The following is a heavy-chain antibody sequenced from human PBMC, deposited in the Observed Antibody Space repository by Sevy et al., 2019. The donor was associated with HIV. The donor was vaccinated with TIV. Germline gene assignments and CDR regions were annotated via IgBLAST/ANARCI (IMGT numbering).Heavy chain of an antibody. D-gene: IGHD2-21*01. V-gene: IGHV1-18*04. Sequence: ASVKVSCKGSGYTFTFYGMSWVRQAPGQGLEWIGWIDTNNGNTKYGLKFQDRVTMTTDTSMTTAYLEVRSLRPDDTAFYYCARGHMAKDYNWFDPWGQGTQVTVSS. CDR1: GYTFTFYG. CDR3: ARGHMAKDYNWFDP. J-gene: IGHJ5*02. CDR2: IDTNNGNT.